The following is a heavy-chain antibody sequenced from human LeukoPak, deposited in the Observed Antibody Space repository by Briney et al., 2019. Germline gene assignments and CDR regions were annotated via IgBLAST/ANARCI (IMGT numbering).Heavy chain of an antibody. CDR1: GFTFSSYW. Sequence: GGSLRLSCAASGFTFSSYWMSWVRQAPGKGLEWVANIKQDGSEKYYVDSVKGRFTISRDNAKNSLYLQMNSLRAEDTAVYYCARASSSGYRGADFWGQGTLVTVSS. J-gene: IGHJ4*02. CDR2: IKQDGSEK. D-gene: IGHD3-22*01. CDR3: ARASSSGYRGADF. V-gene: IGHV3-7*01.